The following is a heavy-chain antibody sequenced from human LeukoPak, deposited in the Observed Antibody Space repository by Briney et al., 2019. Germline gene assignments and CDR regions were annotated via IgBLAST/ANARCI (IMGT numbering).Heavy chain of an antibody. CDR2: IKQGGSEK. J-gene: IGHJ6*03. Sequence: GGSLRLSCAASGFTFSSYWMSWVRQAPGKGLEWVANIKQGGSEKYYVDSVKGRFTISRDNAKNSPYLQMNSLRAEDTAVYYCARENGAAGYYYYYMDVWGKGTTVTVSS. D-gene: IGHD3-10*01. V-gene: IGHV3-7*01. CDR1: GFTFSSYW. CDR3: ARENGAAGYYYYYMDV.